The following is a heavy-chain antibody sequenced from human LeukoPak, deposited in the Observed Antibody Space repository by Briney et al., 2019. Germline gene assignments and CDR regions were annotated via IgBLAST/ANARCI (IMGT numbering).Heavy chain of an antibody. V-gene: IGHV3-64D*06. CDR3: VKDRVSISSSGYFDY. CDR2: ISSNGGST. J-gene: IGHJ4*02. D-gene: IGHD6-13*01. CDR1: GFTFSSYA. Sequence: GGSLRLSCSASGFTFSSYAMHWVRQAPGKGLEYVSAISSNGGSTYYADSVKGRFTISRDNSKNTLYLQMSSLRAEDTAVYFCVKDRVSISSSGYFDYWGQGTLVTVSS.